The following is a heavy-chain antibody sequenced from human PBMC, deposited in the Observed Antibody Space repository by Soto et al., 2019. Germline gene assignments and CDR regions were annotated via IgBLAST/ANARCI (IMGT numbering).Heavy chain of an antibody. CDR3: ARVSYDGIYYVMDV. V-gene: IGHV3-21*01. J-gene: IGHJ6*02. CDR2: ISSSSSYI. Sequence: VGSLRLSCAASGFTFSSYSMNWVRQAPGKGLEWVSSISSSSSYIYYADSVKGRFTISRDNAKNSLYLQMNSLRAEDTAVYYCARVSYDGIYYVMDVWGQGTTVPVSS. CDR1: GFTFSSYS. D-gene: IGHD3-3*01.